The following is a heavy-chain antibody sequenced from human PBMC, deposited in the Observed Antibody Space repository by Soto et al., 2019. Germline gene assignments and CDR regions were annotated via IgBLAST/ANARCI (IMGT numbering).Heavy chain of an antibody. J-gene: IGHJ3*02. CDR3: ARASQYCSAGTCSPGGFDI. V-gene: IGHV3-53*04. CDR2: IYSGGGT. Sequence: EEQLVESGGGLVQPGGSLRLSCAASGLSVSTNYMSWVRQAPGRGLEWVSVIYSGGGTDYADSVKGRFTISRDNSRNTLFLQMNGLRVEDTAVYYCARASQYCSAGTCSPGGFDIWGQGTMVTVSS. CDR1: GLSVSTNY. D-gene: IGHD2-15*01.